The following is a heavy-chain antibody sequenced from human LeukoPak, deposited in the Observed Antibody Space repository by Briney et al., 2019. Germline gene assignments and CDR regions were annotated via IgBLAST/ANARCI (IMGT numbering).Heavy chain of an antibody. D-gene: IGHD5-12*01. CDR3: ARVGVATISRGAFDI. Sequence: PSETLSLTCTVSGGSISSSSYYWGWIRQPPGKGLEWIGYIYYSGSTNYNPSLKSRVTISVDTSKNQFSLKLSSVTAADTAVYYCARVGVATISRGAFDIWGQGTMVTVSS. CDR2: IYYSGST. CDR1: GGSISSSSYY. V-gene: IGHV4-61*05. J-gene: IGHJ3*02.